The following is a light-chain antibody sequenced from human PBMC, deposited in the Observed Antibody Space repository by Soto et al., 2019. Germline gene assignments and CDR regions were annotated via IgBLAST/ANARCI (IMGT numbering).Light chain of an antibody. CDR2: NAS. CDR3: QQNYMMPGT. V-gene: IGKV1-39*01. CDR1: RTISNY. Sequence: DIQMTQSTSSLSASVGDRVTITCRASRTISNYLNWYQQKPGKTPTLLLYNASSLQSGVPSSFSGSGSGILFPLTITSLQREDFGTFFCQQNYMMPGTFCPGTKVEI. J-gene: IGKJ1*01.